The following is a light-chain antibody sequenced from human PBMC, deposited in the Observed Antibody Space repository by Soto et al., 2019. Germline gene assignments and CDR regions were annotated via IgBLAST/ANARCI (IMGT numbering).Light chain of an antibody. Sequence: DIQMTQSPSSLSASIGDRVILTCQASQDIANSLTWYQHKPGKAPKLLIYDASNLERGVPARFSGSGSGTDFSFTISSLQPEDIATYYCQQYENLPPTFGQGTRLEIK. CDR3: QQYENLPPT. V-gene: IGKV1-33*01. CDR1: QDIANS. CDR2: DAS. J-gene: IGKJ5*01.